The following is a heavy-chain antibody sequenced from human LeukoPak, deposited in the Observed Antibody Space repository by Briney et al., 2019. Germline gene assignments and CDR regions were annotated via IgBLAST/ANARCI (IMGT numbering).Heavy chain of an antibody. V-gene: IGHV4-39*01. J-gene: IGHJ4*02. D-gene: IGHD5-24*01. CDR1: GGSTSSSSYY. CDR3: ARSSRDGYNVGY. Sequence: SETLSLTCTVSGGSTSSSSYYWGWIRQPPGKGLEWIGSIYYSGSTYYNPSLKSRVTISVDTSKNQFSLKLSSVTAADTAVYYCARSSRDGYNVGYWGQGTLVTVSS. CDR2: IYYSGST.